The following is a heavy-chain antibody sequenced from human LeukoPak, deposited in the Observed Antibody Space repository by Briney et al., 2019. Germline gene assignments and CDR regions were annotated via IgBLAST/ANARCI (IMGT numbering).Heavy chain of an antibody. CDR3: ARAAYSAGWYRDFDS. Sequence: SETLSLTCAVYGGSFSDYYWSWIRQPPGKGLEWGGEVFQSGSANYNPSLKSRVTISLDTSKNQFSLKLSSVTAADTAVYYCARAAYSAGWYRDFDSWGQGTLVTVSS. CDR2: VFQSGSA. V-gene: IGHV4-34*12. J-gene: IGHJ4*02. CDR1: GGSFSDYY. D-gene: IGHD6-19*01.